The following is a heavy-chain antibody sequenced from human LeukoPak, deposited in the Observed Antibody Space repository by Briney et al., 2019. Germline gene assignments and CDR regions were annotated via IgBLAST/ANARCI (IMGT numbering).Heavy chain of an antibody. D-gene: IGHD1-1*01. J-gene: IGHJ4*02. Sequence: PGGVPRLSCTASGFPFIEYSMNWVRQAPGKGLEWISYIGIDSGNTKYADSVRGRFTISTDKAKNSLYLQMNSLRVEDTAVYYCARDHNYAFDNWGQGTLVSVAS. CDR2: IGIDSGNT. CDR3: ARDHNYAFDN. V-gene: IGHV3-48*01. CDR1: GFPFIEYS.